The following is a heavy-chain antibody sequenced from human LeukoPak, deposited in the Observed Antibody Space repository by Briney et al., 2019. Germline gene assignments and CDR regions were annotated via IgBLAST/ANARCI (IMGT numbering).Heavy chain of an antibody. Sequence: ASVKVSCKASGYPFTSYYINWVRQAPGQGLEWMGWLSAYNGDTNYAQNFQGRVTMTTDTSTDTAYMELRSLRSDDTAVYYCARDGLSYTNPNNWFDPWGQGTLVTVSS. D-gene: IGHD2-2*02. V-gene: IGHV1-18*01. CDR2: LSAYNGDT. J-gene: IGHJ5*02. CDR3: ARDGLSYTNPNNWFDP. CDR1: GYPFTSYY.